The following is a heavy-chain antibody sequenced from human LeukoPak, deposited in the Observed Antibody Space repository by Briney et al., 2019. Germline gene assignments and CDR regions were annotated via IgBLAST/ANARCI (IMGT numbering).Heavy chain of an antibody. CDR3: ARPLESSSWDFDY. J-gene: IGHJ4*02. CDR1: GFTFSSYW. CDR2: IKQDGSEK. Sequence: GGSLRLTCAASGFTFSSYWMSWVRQAPGKGLEWVANIKQDGSEKYYVDSVKGRFTISRDNAKNSLYLQMNSLRAEDTAVYYCARPLESSSWDFDYWGQGTLVTVSS. D-gene: IGHD6-13*01. V-gene: IGHV3-7*01.